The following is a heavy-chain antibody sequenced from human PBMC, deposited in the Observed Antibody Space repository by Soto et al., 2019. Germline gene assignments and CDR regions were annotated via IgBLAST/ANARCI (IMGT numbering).Heavy chain of an antibody. CDR1: GGSVSSGSYY. D-gene: IGHD3-3*01. Sequence: PSETLSLTCTVSGGSVSSGSYYWSWIRQPPGKGLEWIGYIYYSGSTNYNPSLKSRVTIPVDTSKNQFSLKLSSVTAADTAVYYCASVALTIFGVVSLFDYWGQGTMVTVSS. CDR3: ASVALTIFGVVSLFDY. V-gene: IGHV4-61*01. CDR2: IYYSGST. J-gene: IGHJ4*02.